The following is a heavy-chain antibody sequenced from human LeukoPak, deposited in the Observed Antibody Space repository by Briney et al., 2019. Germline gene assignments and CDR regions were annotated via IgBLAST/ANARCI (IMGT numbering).Heavy chain of an antibody. V-gene: IGHV4-31*03. D-gene: IGHD6-6*01. J-gene: IGHJ5*02. CDR1: GGSISSSDYY. CDR3: ARDQTRSSSLQGFDP. Sequence: PSETLSLTCTVSGGSISSSDYYWNWIRQYPEQGLEWIGYIYYSGSTYYNPSLKSRVTISIDTSKNQFSLKLSSVTAADMAIYYCARDQTRSSSLQGFDPWGQGTLVSVSS. CDR2: IYYSGST.